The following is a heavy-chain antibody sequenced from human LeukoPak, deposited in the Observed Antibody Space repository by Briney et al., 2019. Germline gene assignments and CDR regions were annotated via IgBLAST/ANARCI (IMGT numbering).Heavy chain of an antibody. Sequence: SETLSLTCAVYGGSFSGYYWSWIRQPPGQGLEWIGEINHSGSTNYNPSLKSRVTILVDTSKNQFSLKLSSVTAADTAVYYCARGRQVGYGSGGSCEPFIGYWGQGTLVTVSS. J-gene: IGHJ4*02. V-gene: IGHV4-34*01. D-gene: IGHD2-15*01. CDR1: GGSFSGYY. CDR2: INHSGST. CDR3: ARGRQVGYGSGGSCEPFIGY.